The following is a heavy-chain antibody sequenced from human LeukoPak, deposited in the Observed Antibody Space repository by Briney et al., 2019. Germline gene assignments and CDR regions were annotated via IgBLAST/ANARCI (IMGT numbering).Heavy chain of an antibody. D-gene: IGHD6-19*01. CDR2: IIPILGIA. Sequence: GSSVKVSCKASGGTFSSYAISWVRQAPGQGLEWMGRIIPILGIANYAQKFQGRVTITADKSTSTAYMELSSLRSEDTAVYSCAKDAVAGIHYYDYWGQGTLVTVSS. V-gene: IGHV1-69*04. J-gene: IGHJ4*02. CDR1: GGTFSSYA. CDR3: AKDAVAGIHYYDY.